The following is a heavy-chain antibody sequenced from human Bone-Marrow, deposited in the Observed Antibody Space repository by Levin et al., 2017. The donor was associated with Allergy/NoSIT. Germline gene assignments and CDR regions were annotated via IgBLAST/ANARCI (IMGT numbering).Heavy chain of an antibody. J-gene: IGHJ5*02. Sequence: GGSLRLSCAASGFSFSSYAMSWVRQAPGKGLEWVSAISGSAGSTYYTDSVKGRFTISRDNSKNTLYLQMNNLRVEDTAVYYCAKDSVQYSNGWYWFDPWGQGTLVTVSS. D-gene: IGHD6-19*01. V-gene: IGHV3-23*01. CDR1: GFSFSSYA. CDR2: ISGSAGST. CDR3: AKDSVQYSNGWYWFDP.